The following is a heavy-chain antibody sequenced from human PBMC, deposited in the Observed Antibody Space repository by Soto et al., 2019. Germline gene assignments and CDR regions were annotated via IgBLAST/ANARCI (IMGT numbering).Heavy chain of an antibody. CDR1: GGSISSYY. V-gene: IGHV4-59*01. D-gene: IGHD6-13*01. J-gene: IGHJ5*02. Sequence: SETLSLTCTVSGGSISSYYWSWIRQPPGKGLEWIGYIYYSGSTNYNPSLKSRVTISVDTSKNQFSLKLSSVTAADTAVYYCARGQQLVPTDWFDPWGQGTLVTVSS. CDR3: ARGQQLVPTDWFDP. CDR2: IYYSGST.